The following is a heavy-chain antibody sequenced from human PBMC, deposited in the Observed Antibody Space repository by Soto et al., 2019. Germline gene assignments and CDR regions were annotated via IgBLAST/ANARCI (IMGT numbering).Heavy chain of an antibody. CDR3: ARDQYCSSTSCYANNWFDP. CDR2: ISAYNGNT. Sequence: ASVKVSCKASGYTFTTYAMHWVRQAPGQRLEWMGWISAYNGNTNYAQKLQGRVTMTRDTSTSTVYMELSSLRSEDTAVYYCARDQYCSSTSCYANNWFDPWGQGTLVTVSS. J-gene: IGHJ5*02. CDR1: GYTFTTYA. V-gene: IGHV1-3*01. D-gene: IGHD2-2*01.